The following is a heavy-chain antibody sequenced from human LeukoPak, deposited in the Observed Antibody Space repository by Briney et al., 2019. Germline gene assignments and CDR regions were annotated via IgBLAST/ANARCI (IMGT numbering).Heavy chain of an antibody. CDR1: GGSFSGYY. V-gene: IGHV4-34*01. CDR3: ARGRDRGYYLFWVSSGYYFDY. CDR2: INHSGST. Sequence: PSETLSLTCAVYGGSFSGYYWSWIRQPPGKGLEWIGEINHSGSTNYNPSLKSRVTISVDTSKNQFSLKLSSVTAADTAVYYCARGRDRGYYLFWVSSGYYFDYWGQGTPVTVSS. J-gene: IGHJ4*02. D-gene: IGHD3-22*01.